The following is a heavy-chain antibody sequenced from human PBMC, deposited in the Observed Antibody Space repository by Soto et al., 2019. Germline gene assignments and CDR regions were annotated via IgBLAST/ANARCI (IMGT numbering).Heavy chain of an antibody. V-gene: IGHV3-48*01. D-gene: IGHD2-15*01. CDR2: ISSSSSTI. CDR3: ARALVVAVFDY. Sequence: EVQLVESGGGLVQPGGSLRLSCAASGFTFSSYSMNWVRQAPGKGLEWVSYISSSSSTIYYADSVKARFTISRDNAKNSLYLHMNSLRAEDTAVYYGARALVVAVFDYWGQGTLVTVSA. J-gene: IGHJ4*02. CDR1: GFTFSSYS.